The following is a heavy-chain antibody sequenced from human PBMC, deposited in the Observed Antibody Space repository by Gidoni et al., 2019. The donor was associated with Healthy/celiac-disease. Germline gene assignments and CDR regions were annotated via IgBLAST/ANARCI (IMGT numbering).Heavy chain of an antibody. J-gene: IGHJ4*02. CDR3: ARVGSSGWYV. CDR2: INHSGST. Sequence: QVQLQQWGAGLLKPSETLSLTCAVSGGSFSGYYWSWIRQPPGKGLEWIGEINHSGSTNYNPSLKSRVTISVDTSKNQFSLKLSSGTAADTAVYYCARVGSSGWYVWGQGTLVTVSS. CDR1: GGSFSGYY. D-gene: IGHD6-19*01. V-gene: IGHV4-34*01.